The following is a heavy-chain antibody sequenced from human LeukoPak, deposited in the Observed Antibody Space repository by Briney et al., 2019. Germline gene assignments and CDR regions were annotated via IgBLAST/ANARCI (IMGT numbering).Heavy chain of an antibody. CDR1: GFTFSNYW. CDR3: ARDKKSGESSEIDY. J-gene: IGHJ4*02. V-gene: IGHV3-74*01. CDR2: INRDGSTT. Sequence: PGGSLRLSCAASGFTFSNYWVHWVRQAPGKGLVWVSRINRDGSTTNYADSVKGRFTVSRDNAKNTLNLQMNSLRAEDTAVNYCARDKKSGESSEIDYWGQGTLVTVSS. D-gene: IGHD3-10*01.